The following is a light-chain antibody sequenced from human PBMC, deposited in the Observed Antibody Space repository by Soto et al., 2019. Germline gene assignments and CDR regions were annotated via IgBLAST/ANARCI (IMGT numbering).Light chain of an antibody. Sequence: QSALTQPASVSGSPGQSITISCTGTSSDVGGYGYVSWYQHHPGKAPKLIIYEVSNRPSGVSNRFSGSKSGNTASLTISGLQAEDEADYYCSSYTSSTWVFGGGTKLTVL. J-gene: IGLJ3*02. CDR1: SSDVGGYGY. V-gene: IGLV2-14*01. CDR3: SSYTSSTWV. CDR2: EVS.